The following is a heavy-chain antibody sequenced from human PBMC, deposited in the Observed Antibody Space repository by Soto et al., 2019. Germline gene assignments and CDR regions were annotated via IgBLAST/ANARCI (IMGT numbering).Heavy chain of an antibody. CDR2: MNPNSGNT. D-gene: IGHD6-19*01. CDR1: GYTFTSYD. CDR3: ASDSSGVGRFEP. J-gene: IGHJ5*02. V-gene: IGHV1-8*01. Sequence: ASVKVSCKASGYTFTSYDINWVRQATGQGLEWMGWMNPNSGNTGYAQKFQGRVTMTRNTSISTAYMELSSLRSEDTAVYYWASDSSGVGRFEPWGQGTLVTVSS.